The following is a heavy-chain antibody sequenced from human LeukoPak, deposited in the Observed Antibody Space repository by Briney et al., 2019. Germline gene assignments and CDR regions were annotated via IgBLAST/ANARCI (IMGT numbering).Heavy chain of an antibody. V-gene: IGHV3-33*01. CDR1: GFTFSSYG. D-gene: IGHD3-22*01. CDR3: ARGYYYDSSGYPLYFDL. Sequence: PGGSLRLSCAASGFTFSSYGMHWVRQAPGKGLEWVAVIWYDGSNKYYADSVKGRFTISRDNSKNTPYLQMNSLRAEDTAVYYCARGYYYDSSGYPLYFDLWGRGTLVTVSS. J-gene: IGHJ2*01. CDR2: IWYDGSNK.